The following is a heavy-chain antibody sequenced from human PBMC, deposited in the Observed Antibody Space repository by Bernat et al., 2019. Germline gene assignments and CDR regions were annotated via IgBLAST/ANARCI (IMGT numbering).Heavy chain of an antibody. J-gene: IGHJ4*02. Sequence: EVQLVESVGGLVQPGRSLRLSCSASGFTFGDYSISWVRQTPMKGLECVGFVRSKGYGGTTEYAASVKGRFTISRDDSKSIAYLQMNSLKTEDTAVYFCSRGARWLDYWGQGTLVTVSS. V-gene: IGHV3-49*04. CDR1: GFTFGDYS. D-gene: IGHD6-19*01. CDR2: VRSKGYGGTT. CDR3: SRGARWLDY.